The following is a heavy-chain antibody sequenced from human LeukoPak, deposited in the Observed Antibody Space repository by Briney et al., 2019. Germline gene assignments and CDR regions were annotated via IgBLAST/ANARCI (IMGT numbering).Heavy chain of an antibody. CDR1: GGSISSSSYY. V-gene: IGHV4-39*07. J-gene: IGHJ4*02. CDR3: AREKGYMVRGKLGY. CDR2: IHYSGST. D-gene: IGHD3-10*01. Sequence: SETLSLTCTVSGGSISSSSYYWAWIRQPPGKGLEWIGSIHYSGSTYYNPSLQSRVTISIDTSKNQFSLKLSSVTAADTAVYYCAREKGYMVRGKLGYWGQGTLVTVSS.